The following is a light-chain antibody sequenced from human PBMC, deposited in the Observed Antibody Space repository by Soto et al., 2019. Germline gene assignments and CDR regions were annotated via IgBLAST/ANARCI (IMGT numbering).Light chain of an antibody. J-gene: IGKJ5*01. CDR1: QSVSSSY. CDR2: GAS. Sequence: EIVLTQSPVTLSFSPGERATLSCRASQSVSSSYLAWYQQKPGQAPRLLIYGASSRATGIPDRFSGSGSGTDFTLTISRLEPEDFAVYYCQQYGSSRSTFGQGTRME. V-gene: IGKV3-20*01. CDR3: QQYGSSRST.